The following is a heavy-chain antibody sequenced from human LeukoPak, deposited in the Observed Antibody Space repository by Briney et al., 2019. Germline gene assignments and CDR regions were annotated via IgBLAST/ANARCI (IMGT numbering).Heavy chain of an antibody. CDR3: ASPPIGVVVPV. CDR1: GGSISSSSYY. D-gene: IGHD2-2*01. CDR2: IYYSGST. V-gene: IGHV4-39*07. Sequence: SETLSLTCTVSGGSISSSSYYWGWIRQPPGKGLERIGSIYYSGSTYYNPSLKSRVTISVDTSKNQFSLKLSSVTAADTAVYYCASPPIGVVVPVWGQGTLVTVSS. J-gene: IGHJ4*02.